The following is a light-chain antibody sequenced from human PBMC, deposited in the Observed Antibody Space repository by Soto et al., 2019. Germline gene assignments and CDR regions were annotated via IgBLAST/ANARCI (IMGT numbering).Light chain of an antibody. Sequence: QSALTQPASVSESLGQSITISCSGTSSDIGGHNFVSWYQQLPGKTPKVLIYGVSNRPSGISNRFSGSKSGNTASLTISGLQAEDEADDYCSSYTFSNTWVFGGGTKLTVL. J-gene: IGLJ3*02. CDR3: SSYTFSNTWV. CDR2: GVS. V-gene: IGLV2-14*01. CDR1: SSDIGGHNF.